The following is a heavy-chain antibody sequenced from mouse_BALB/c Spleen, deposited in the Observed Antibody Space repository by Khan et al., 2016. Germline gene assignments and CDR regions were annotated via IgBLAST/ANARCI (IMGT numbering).Heavy chain of an antibody. CDR1: GFSLTSYG. V-gene: IGHV2-5*01. J-gene: IGHJ2*01. Sequence: VELVESGPGLVQPSQSLSITCTVSGFSLTSYGVHWVRQSPGKGLEWLGVIWRGGSTDYNAAFMSRLSITKDNSKSQVFFKMNSLQADDTAIYYCAKNYYGSSYFDYWGQGTTLTVSS. D-gene: IGHD1-1*01. CDR2: IWRGGST. CDR3: AKNYYGSSYFDY.